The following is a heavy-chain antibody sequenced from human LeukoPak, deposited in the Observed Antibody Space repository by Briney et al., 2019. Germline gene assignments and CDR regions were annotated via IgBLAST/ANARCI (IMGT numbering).Heavy chain of an antibody. CDR1: GHTFSRYP. CDR3: AKEGDSSGHCGVFDI. V-gene: IGHV3-30*04. Sequence: GGSLRLSCVASGHTFSRYPMHWVRQAPGKGLEWVAVISYDGRAENYADSVKGRLSISRDNSKDTVFLQMNSLKVEDTAVYYCAKEGDSSGHCGVFDIWGQGTVVSVSS. D-gene: IGHD3-22*01. J-gene: IGHJ3*02. CDR2: ISYDGRAE.